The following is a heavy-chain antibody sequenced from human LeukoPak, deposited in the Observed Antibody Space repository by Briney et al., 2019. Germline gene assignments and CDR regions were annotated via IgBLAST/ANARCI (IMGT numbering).Heavy chain of an antibody. J-gene: IGHJ4*02. CDR2: INSDGSST. Sequence: GGSLRLSCAASGFTFSSYWMHWVRQAPGKGLVWVSRINSDGSSTSYADSVKGRFTISRDNARNTLYLQMNSLRAEDTAVYYCATLKKVAFGMNYWGQGTLVTVSS. CDR3: ATLKKVAFGMNY. D-gene: IGHD3-10*01. CDR1: GFTFSSYW. V-gene: IGHV3-74*01.